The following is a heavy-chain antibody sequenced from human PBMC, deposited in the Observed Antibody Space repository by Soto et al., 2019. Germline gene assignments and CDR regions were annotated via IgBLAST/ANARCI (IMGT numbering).Heavy chain of an antibody. V-gene: IGHV1-3*01. Sequence: QVHLVQSGAEVKKPGASVKVSCKAFGYTFSSHAIHWVRQAPGQRPEWMGWINGGNGITRYAQNFQDRVTLTRDTYARTTDMELSSLKSEDTAVYYCARATYHSGGVPSNAMDVWGQGITVTVSS. CDR3: ARATYHSGGVPSNAMDV. J-gene: IGHJ6*02. D-gene: IGHD3-10*01. CDR1: GYTFSSHA. CDR2: INGGNGIT.